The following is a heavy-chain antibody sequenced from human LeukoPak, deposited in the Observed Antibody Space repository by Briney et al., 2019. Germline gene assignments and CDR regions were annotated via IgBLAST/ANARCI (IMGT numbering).Heavy chain of an antibody. J-gene: IGHJ4*02. Sequence: GESLRLSCAASGFTFSSFAMTWVRQAPGEGLEWVSTISGSGGSTYIADSVKGRFTISRDNSKNTLYLQMNGLRAEDTAVYYCAKARSSTVTLSFDYWGQGTLVTVSS. CDR3: AKARSSTVTLSFDY. CDR2: ISGSGGST. V-gene: IGHV3-23*01. D-gene: IGHD4-17*01. CDR1: GFTFSSFA.